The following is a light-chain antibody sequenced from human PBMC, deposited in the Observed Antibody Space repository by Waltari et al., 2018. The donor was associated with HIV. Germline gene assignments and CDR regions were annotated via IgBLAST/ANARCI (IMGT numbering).Light chain of an antibody. CDR3: QQFNVWPQT. CDR1: QRIDSD. J-gene: IGKJ2*01. Sequence: MVMTQSPASLSVSLGESVTLSCRASQRIDSDLAWYQYKPGQAPRLLIFGASTRAPGVSGKFSGSGSGTDFTLTISSLESEDCAIYYCQQFNVWPQTFGQGTRLEDK. CDR2: GAS. V-gene: IGKV3-15*01.